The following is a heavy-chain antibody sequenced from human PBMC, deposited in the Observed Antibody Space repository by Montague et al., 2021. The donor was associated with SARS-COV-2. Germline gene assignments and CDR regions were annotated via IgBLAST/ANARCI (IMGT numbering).Heavy chain of an antibody. D-gene: IGHD3-10*01. CDR2: IYYSVDT. CDR3: TRNAQYGSASYYIDY. J-gene: IGHJ4*02. Sequence: SQTLSLTCTVSGASVNSGDFYWSWIRQAPGKGLEWMGYIYYSVDTNYNPSLKSRISISVDRSMNQSSLKLSSVTAADTAVYFCTRNAQYGSASYYIDYWGLGTVVIVSS. V-gene: IGHV4-61*08. CDR1: GASVNSGDFY.